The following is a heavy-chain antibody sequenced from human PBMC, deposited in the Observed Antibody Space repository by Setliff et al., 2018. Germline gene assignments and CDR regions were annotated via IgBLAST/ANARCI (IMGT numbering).Heavy chain of an antibody. V-gene: IGHV4-59*01. D-gene: IGHD4-17*01. CDR3: ARLPRTVTHFDY. CDR1: GVSIRGYY. CDR2: IFYSGSS. J-gene: IGHJ4*02. Sequence: SETLSLTCTVSGVSIRGYYWSWIRQPPGKGLEWIGYIFYSGSSNYNPSLQSRVSISVDTSKNQLSLKLDSLTAADTAVYFCARLPRTVTHFDYWGQGALVTVSS.